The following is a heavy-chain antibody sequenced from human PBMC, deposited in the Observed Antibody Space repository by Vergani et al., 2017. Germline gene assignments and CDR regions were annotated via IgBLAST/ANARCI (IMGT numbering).Heavy chain of an antibody. CDR1: GFTFDDYA. Sequence: VQLVESGGGVVQPGRSLRLSCAASGFTFDDYAMHWVRQAPGKGLEWVSLISGDGGSTYYADSVKGRFTISRDNSKNSLYLQMNSLRTEDTALYYCAKDRYSSSWSHFDYWGQGTLVTVSS. D-gene: IGHD6-13*01. CDR3: AKDRYSSSWSHFDY. CDR2: ISGDGGST. V-gene: IGHV3-43*02. J-gene: IGHJ4*02.